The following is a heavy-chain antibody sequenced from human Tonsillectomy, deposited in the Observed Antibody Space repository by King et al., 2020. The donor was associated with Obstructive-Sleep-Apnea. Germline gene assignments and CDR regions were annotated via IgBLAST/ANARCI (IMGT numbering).Heavy chain of an antibody. D-gene: IGHD1-7*01. V-gene: IGHV3-21*01. J-gene: IGHJ4*02. CDR2: ISGAGNYT. CDR3: AKGHTDTVNYDRLDF. Sequence: DVQLVESGGGLVKPGGSLRLSCAASGFFFRNSSMNWARQAPGKGLEWVSSISGAGNYTFYADSLKGRFTISRDNAKKSLYLVMTGLRAEDTAVYYCAKGHTDTVNYDRLDFWGQGVLVTVST. CDR1: GFFFRNSS.